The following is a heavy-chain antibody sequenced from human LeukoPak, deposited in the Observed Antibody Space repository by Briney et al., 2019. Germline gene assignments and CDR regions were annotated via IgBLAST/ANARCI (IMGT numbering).Heavy chain of an antibody. V-gene: IGHV3-53*01. Sequence: VGSLRLSCAASGFTVSSNYMSWVRQAPGQGLKLVSVIYSGGSTYYAGSVKGRLTISRDNSRNTLYLQMNSLRAEDTVLFQAEDGIRDCSGGSCIDYWGQGTLVTVSS. J-gene: IGHJ4*02. CDR2: IYSGGST. CDR1: GFTVSSNY. CDR3: EDGIRDCSGGSCIDY. D-gene: IGHD2-15*01.